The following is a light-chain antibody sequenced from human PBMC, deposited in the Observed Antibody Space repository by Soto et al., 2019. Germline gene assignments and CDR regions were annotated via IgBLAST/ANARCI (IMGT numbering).Light chain of an antibody. V-gene: IGKV1-6*01. CDR2: AAS. CDR3: LQDYNYPWT. CDR1: QGIRNE. J-gene: IGKJ1*01. Sequence: AIPMTQSPSSLSASVGDRITITCRASQGIRNELGWYQQKPGKAPKLLIYAASSLQSGVPSRFSGSGSGTDFTLTISSLQPEDFATYFCLQDYNYPWTFGQGTKVEIK.